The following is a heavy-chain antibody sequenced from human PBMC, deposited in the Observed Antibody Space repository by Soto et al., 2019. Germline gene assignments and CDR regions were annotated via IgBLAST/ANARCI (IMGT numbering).Heavy chain of an antibody. J-gene: IGHJ4*02. CDR3: ARGLISGSHYSGGWYYFDS. CDR2: INHSGSA. CDR1: GGSFSDYI. D-gene: IGHD1-26*01. V-gene: IGHV4-34*01. Sequence: SETLSLTCDVYGGSFSDYIWTWIRQTPGKGLQWIGQINHSGSANYNPSLKSRVTISVHTSSSQFSLELSSVAAADTAVYYCARGLISGSHYSGGWYYFDSWGQGTQVT.